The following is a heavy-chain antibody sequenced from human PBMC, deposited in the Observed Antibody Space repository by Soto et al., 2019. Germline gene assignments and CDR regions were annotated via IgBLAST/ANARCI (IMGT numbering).Heavy chain of an antibody. CDR1: GFTFSSYA. CDR3: AKKSRRVIVVVIPGSHFDY. Sequence: EVHLLESGGGLVQPGGSLRLSCAASGFTFSSYAMSWVRQAPGKGLEWVSAISGSGGSTYYADSVKGRFTISRDNSKNTLYLQMNSLRAEDTAVYYCAKKSRRVIVVVIPGSHFDYWGQGTLVTVSS. CDR2: ISGSGGST. J-gene: IGHJ4*02. D-gene: IGHD3-22*01. V-gene: IGHV3-23*01.